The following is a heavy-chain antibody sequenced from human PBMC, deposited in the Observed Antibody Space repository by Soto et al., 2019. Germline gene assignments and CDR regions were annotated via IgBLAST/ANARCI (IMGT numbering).Heavy chain of an antibody. V-gene: IGHV4-30-4*01. CDR2: IYYSGST. Sequence: QVQLQESGPGLVKPSQTLSLTCTVSGGSISSGDYYWSWIRQPPGKGLEWIGYIYYSGSTYYNPSLKSRVTISVDTSKNQFSLKLSSVTAADTAVYYCARARLRYCSSTSCNQDYYYGMDVWGQGTTVTVSS. CDR3: ARARLRYCSSTSCNQDYYYGMDV. D-gene: IGHD2-2*01. CDR1: GGSISSGDYY. J-gene: IGHJ6*02.